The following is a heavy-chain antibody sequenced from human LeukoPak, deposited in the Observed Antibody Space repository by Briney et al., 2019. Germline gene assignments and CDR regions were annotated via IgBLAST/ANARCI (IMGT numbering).Heavy chain of an antibody. D-gene: IGHD4-23*01. CDR1: GFTFSSYS. J-gene: IGHJ3*02. V-gene: IGHV3-20*04. CDR2: INWNGGST. CDR3: ASFFGTTVVTPWLRDAFDI. Sequence: PGGSLRLSCAASGFTFSSYSMSWVRQAPGKGLEWVSGINWNGGSTGYADSVKGRFTISRDNAKNSLYLQMNSLRAEDTALYYCASFFGTTVVTPWLRDAFDIWGQGTMVTVSS.